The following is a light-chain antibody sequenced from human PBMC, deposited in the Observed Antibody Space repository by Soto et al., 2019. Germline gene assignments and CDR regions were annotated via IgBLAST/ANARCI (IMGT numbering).Light chain of an antibody. V-gene: IGKV3-11*01. CDR1: QSVGND. CDR3: QQRSSWPPT. J-gene: IGKJ4*02. CDR2: YGS. Sequence: EIVLTQSPDTLSLSPGERATLSCRASQSVGNDLVCYYQQHGQAPRLVIYYGSNRASGIPARFSGSGSGTDFTLTISSLEPEDFAVYYCQQRSSWPPTFGGGTKVEFK.